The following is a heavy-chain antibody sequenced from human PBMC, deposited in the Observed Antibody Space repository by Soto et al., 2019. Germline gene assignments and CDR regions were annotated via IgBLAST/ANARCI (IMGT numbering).Heavy chain of an antibody. CDR2: IYHSGSA. J-gene: IGHJ5*02. D-gene: IGHD3-3*01. Sequence: PSETLSLTCAVSCYSISGGFYWAWIRQPPGKGLEWIGNIYHSGSAHYNPSLKSRVTMSVDTSKNNFSLRLTSVTAADTAVYYCARVSIFEYGFDPWGEGILVTVS. CDR1: CYSISGGFY. V-gene: IGHV4-38-2*01. CDR3: ARVSIFEYGFDP.